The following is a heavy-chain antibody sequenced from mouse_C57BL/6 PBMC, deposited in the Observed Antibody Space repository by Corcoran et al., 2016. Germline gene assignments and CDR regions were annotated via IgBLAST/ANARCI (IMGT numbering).Heavy chain of an antibody. D-gene: IGHD1-1*01. CDR1: GYTFTNYY. CDR2: INPNNGGT. CDR3: ARYGSSSPHCFDY. V-gene: IGHV1-26*01. J-gene: IGHJ2*01. Sequence: EVQLQQSGPELVKPGASVKISCKASGYTFTNYYMNWVKQSHGKSLEWIGDINPNNGGTSYNQKFKGKTTLTVDKSSSTAYMELRSLTSEDSAVYYCARYGSSSPHCFDYWCQGTTLTVSS.